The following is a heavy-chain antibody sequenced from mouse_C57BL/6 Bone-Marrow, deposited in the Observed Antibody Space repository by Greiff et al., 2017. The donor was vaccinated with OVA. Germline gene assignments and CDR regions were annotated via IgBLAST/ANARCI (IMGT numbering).Heavy chain of an antibody. CDR3: ARLLTRYEMDY. Sequence: VQLQQSGPELVKPGASVKISCKASGYAFSSSWMNWVKQRPGKGLEWIGRIYPGDGDTNYNGKFKGKATLTADKSSSTAYMQLSSLTSEDSAVYFCARLLTRYEMDYGGQGTSVTVSS. D-gene: IGHD4-1*01. V-gene: IGHV1-82*01. CDR1: GYAFSSSW. CDR2: IYPGDGDT. J-gene: IGHJ4*01.